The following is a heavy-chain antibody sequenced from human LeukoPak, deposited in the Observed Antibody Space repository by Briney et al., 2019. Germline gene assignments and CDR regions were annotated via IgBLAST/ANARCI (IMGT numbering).Heavy chain of an antibody. CDR1: GYTFTSYD. V-gene: IGHV1-8*01. J-gene: IGHJ3*02. D-gene: IGHD6-13*01. CDR3: ARGDSSSWYRSYDAFDI. Sequence: ASVKVSCKASGYTFTSYDINWVRQATGQGLEWMGWMNPNSGNTGYAQKFQGRVTMTRNTSISTAYMELSSLRSEDTAVYYCARGDSSSWYRSYDAFDIWGQGTMVTVSS. CDR2: MNPNSGNT.